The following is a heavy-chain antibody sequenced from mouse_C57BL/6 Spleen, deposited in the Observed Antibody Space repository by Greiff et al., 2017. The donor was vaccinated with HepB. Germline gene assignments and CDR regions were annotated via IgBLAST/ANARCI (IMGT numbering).Heavy chain of an antibody. V-gene: IGHV1-82*01. D-gene: IGHD1-1*01. J-gene: IGHJ2*01. Sequence: VQLQQSGPELVKPGASVKISCKASGYAFSSSWMNWVKQRPGKGLEWIGRIYPGDGDTNYNGKFKGQATLTADKSSSTAYMQLSSLTSEDSAVYFCARRITTVVATGFDYWGQGTTLTVSS. CDR2: IYPGDGDT. CDR1: GYAFSSSW. CDR3: ARRITTVVATGFDY.